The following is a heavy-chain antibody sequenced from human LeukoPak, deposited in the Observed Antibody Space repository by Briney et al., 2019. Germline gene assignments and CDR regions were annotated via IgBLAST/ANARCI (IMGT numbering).Heavy chain of an antibody. V-gene: IGHV3-66*01. CDR3: ARVQDSGLFRWF. Sequence: GGSLRLSCAASGFTFSSYSMNWVRQAPGKGLEWVSVIYDDSSTFYAGSVKGRFSISRDNSKNTLYLQMNSLRAEDTGVYYCARVQDSGLFRWFWGQGTLVTVSS. D-gene: IGHD1-26*01. CDR2: IYDDSST. J-gene: IGHJ4*02. CDR1: GFTFSSYS.